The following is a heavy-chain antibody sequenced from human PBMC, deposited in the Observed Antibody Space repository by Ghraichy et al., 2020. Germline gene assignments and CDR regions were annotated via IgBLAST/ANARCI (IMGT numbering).Heavy chain of an antibody. CDR3: ARTVGDYGMDV. D-gene: IGHD4-11*01. Sequence: SVKVSCKPSGGTLSSSVISWVRPAPGQGLEWMGRFIPSLDIANYAQKFQGRVTITADKSTSTAYMELISLRSEDSAMYYCARTVGDYGMDVWGQGTTVTVSS. J-gene: IGHJ6*02. CDR2: FIPSLDIA. CDR1: GGTLSSSV. V-gene: IGHV1-69*04.